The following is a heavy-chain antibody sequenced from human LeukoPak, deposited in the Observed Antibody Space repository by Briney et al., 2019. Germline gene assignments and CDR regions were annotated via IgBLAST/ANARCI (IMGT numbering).Heavy chain of an antibody. Sequence: ASVKVSCKASGYTFTSYYMHWVRQAPGQGLEWMGIINPSGGSTSYAQKFQGRVTMTRDTSTSTVYMELSSLRSEDTAVYYCARSPSAPYSSSWLDYYYGMDVWGQGTTVTVSS. J-gene: IGHJ6*02. CDR2: INPSGGST. D-gene: IGHD6-13*01. CDR3: ARSPSAPYSSSWLDYYYGMDV. CDR1: GYTFTSYY. V-gene: IGHV1-46*01.